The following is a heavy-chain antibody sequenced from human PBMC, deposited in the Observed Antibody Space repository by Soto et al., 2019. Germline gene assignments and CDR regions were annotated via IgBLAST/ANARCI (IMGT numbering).Heavy chain of an antibody. CDR2: ISSDGSNK. V-gene: IGHV3-30*04. Sequence: QVKLVESGGGVVQPGRSLRLSCAASGFTFSRVAMHWVRQAPGKGLEWVALISSDGSNKYYADSLKGLFSISRDNSKNTLYLQMNSLRPEDKGVYYCANGRVYGMDVWGHGTTVTVSS. D-gene: IGHD6-13*01. J-gene: IGHJ6*02. CDR3: ANGRVYGMDV. CDR1: GFTFSRVA.